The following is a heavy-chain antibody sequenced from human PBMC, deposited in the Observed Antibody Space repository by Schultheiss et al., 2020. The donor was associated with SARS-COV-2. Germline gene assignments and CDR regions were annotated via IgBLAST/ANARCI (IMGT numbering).Heavy chain of an antibody. D-gene: IGHD3-3*01. J-gene: IGHJ4*02. CDR1: GGSISSGSYY. Sequence: SETLSLTCTVSGGSISSGSYYWSWIRQPPGKGLEWIGEIYHNGSTKDNPSLKSRVTISIDKSKNQFSLKLTSLTAADTAIYYCARGNDFVYFFDSWGQGTLVTVSS. CDR2: IYHNGST. V-gene: IGHV4-61*05. CDR3: ARGNDFVYFFDS.